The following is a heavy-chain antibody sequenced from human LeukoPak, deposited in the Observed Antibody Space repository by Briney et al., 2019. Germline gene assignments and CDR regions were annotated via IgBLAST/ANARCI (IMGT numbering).Heavy chain of an antibody. J-gene: IGHJ4*02. CDR1: GFIFSNYW. D-gene: IGHD2-21*02. Sequence: GGSLRLSCAASGFIFSNYWMHWVRQAPGKGLAWVSRINDDGRSTSYADSVKGRFTISRDNAKNTLYLQMNSLRAEDTAVYYCARAFCGGNCYSRAMDYWGQGTAVTVSS. CDR2: INDDGRST. V-gene: IGHV3-74*01. CDR3: ARAFCGGNCYSRAMDY.